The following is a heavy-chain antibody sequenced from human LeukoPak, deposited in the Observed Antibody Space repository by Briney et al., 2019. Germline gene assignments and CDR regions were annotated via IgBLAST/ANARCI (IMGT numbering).Heavy chain of an antibody. D-gene: IGHD1-14*01. Sequence: GGSLRLSCAGSGFTFGGYGMHWFRQTPGKGLEWVAVIAYDGSRAFYADSVKGRFTISRDNSENTMSVQMDDLRAEDTAVYYCTRYNNDHFDYWGQGTLVTVSS. J-gene: IGHJ4*02. CDR1: GFTFGGYG. CDR2: IAYDGSRA. CDR3: TRYNNDHFDY. V-gene: IGHV3-33*01.